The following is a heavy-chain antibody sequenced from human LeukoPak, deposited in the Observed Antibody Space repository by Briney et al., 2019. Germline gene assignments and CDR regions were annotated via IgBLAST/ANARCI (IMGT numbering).Heavy chain of an antibody. CDR2: IWYDGSKK. J-gene: IGHJ4*02. D-gene: IGHD5-24*01. CDR1: GFTFSSCG. CDR3: ARSVLSPVLQDFDY. V-gene: IGHV3-33*01. Sequence: PGGSLRLSCAASGFTFSSCGMHWVRQAPGKGLEWVAVIWYDGSKKYHADSVKGRFTISRDNSKNTLYLQMNSLRAEDTAVYYCARSVLSPVLQDFDYWGWGTLVTVSS.